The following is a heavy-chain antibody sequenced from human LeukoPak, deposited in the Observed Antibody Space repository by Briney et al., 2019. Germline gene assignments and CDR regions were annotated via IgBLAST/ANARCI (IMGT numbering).Heavy chain of an antibody. J-gene: IGHJ6*03. Sequence: ASVKVSCKASGYTFTSYYMHWVRQAPGQGLEWMGIINPSGGSTSYAQKFQGRVTMTRDTSTSTVYMELSSLRSEDTAVYYCARGVQYYYDSSGYPFLYYYYMDVWGKGTTVTISS. CDR1: GYTFTSYY. CDR3: ARGVQYYYDSSGYPFLYYYYMDV. D-gene: IGHD3-22*01. V-gene: IGHV1-46*01. CDR2: INPSGGST.